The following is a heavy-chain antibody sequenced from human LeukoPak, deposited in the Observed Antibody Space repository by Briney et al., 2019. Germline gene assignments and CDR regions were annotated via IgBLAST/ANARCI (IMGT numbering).Heavy chain of an antibody. CDR2: IYTGGTI. V-gene: IGHV4-4*07. CDR1: GGSITSDY. CDR3: ARDVRVLYNYYMDV. J-gene: IGHJ6*03. Sequence: SETVSLTCSVSGGSITSDYWSWIRQPARKGLEWIGRIYTGGTINYNPSLQSRVTMSVDTSKRQVSLNLMSVTAADTAVYYCARDVRVLYNYYMDVWGKGTTVIVSS.